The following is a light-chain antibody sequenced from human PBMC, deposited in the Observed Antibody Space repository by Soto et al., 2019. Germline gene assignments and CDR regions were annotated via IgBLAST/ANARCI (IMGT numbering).Light chain of an antibody. CDR1: SGNIGAGYD. Sequence: QSVLTQPPSVSGAPGQRVNISCTGSSGNIGAGYDVHWYQQLPGTAPRLLIYGDVNRASGVPDRFSGSKSGTSASLAITGLQAEDEADYYCQSYDSNLSAYVFGAGTKVTVL. V-gene: IGLV1-40*01. CDR2: GDV. J-gene: IGLJ1*01. CDR3: QSYDSNLSAYV.